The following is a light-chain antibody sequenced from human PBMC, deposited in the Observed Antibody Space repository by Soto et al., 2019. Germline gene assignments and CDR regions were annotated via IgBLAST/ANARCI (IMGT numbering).Light chain of an antibody. CDR3: CSYARGSTWV. J-gene: IGLJ3*02. CDR2: EVS. V-gene: IGLV2-23*02. Sequence: QSALTQPASVSGSPGQSITISCTVASSDVGTYNLVSWYQQHPGKAPKLMIYEVSKRPSGVSNRFSGSKSGNTASLTISGLQAEDEADYYCCSYARGSTWVFGGGTKLTVL. CDR1: SSDVGTYNL.